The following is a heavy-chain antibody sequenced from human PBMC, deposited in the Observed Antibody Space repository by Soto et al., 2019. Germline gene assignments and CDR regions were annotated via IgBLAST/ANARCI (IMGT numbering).Heavy chain of an antibody. V-gene: IGHV3-20*04. CDR2: INWNGRST. CDR1: GFTFDDYA. Sequence: EVQLVESGGGVVRPGGSLRLSCAASGFTFDDYAMSWVRQAPGKGLEWVAGINWNGRSTTYADSLKGRFTISRDNAKNSLHLQINSLRAEDTALYFCARCSSTSCYIMACFDYWGQGTLVTVSS. J-gene: IGHJ4*02. D-gene: IGHD2-2*02. CDR3: ARCSSTSCYIMACFDY.